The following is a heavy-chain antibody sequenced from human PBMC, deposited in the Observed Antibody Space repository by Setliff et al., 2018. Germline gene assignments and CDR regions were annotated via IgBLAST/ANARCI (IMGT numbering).Heavy chain of an antibody. CDR3: ARAHTWSLPNDNSGYPGWFDP. CDR2: IYYSGST. J-gene: IGHJ5*02. Sequence: PGGSLRLSCAASGFTFRDYGMNWVRQVPGKGLEWIGSIYYSGSTYYNPSLKSRVTISVDTSKNQFSLKLSSVTAADTAVYYCARAHTWSLPNDNSGYPGWFDPWGQGTLVTVSS. CDR1: GFTFRDYG. V-gene: IGHV4-38-2*01. D-gene: IGHD3-22*01.